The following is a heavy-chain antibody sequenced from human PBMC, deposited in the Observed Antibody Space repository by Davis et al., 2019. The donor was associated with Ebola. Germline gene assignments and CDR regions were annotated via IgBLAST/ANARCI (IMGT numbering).Heavy chain of an antibody. D-gene: IGHD1-20*01. CDR3: ATLRRTITGMDDAFDV. J-gene: IGHJ3*01. Sequence: GESLKISCKGSGYTFSAYWIGWVRQMPGKGLEWMGIIYPTDSDTRYSPSFQGQVTISADKSSRTAYLQWSSLKASDTAMYYCATLRRTITGMDDAFDVWGQGTMVTVSS. V-gene: IGHV5-51*01. CDR2: IYPTDSDT. CDR1: GYTFSAYW.